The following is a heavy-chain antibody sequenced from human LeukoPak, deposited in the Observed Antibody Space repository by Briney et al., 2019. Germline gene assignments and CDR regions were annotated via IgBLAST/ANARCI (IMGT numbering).Heavy chain of an antibody. CDR1: GFIFSTYG. V-gene: IGHV3-23*01. J-gene: IGHJ4*02. CDR2: ISGRGGST. Sequence: GGSLRLSCAASGFIFSTYGMSWARQAPGKGLEWVSYISGRGGSTYYADSVKGRFTISRDNSRDTLYLQMNSLRADDTAVYYCAKGGYSSGWRNYFDYWGQGTLVTVSS. D-gene: IGHD6-19*01. CDR3: AKGGYSSGWRNYFDY.